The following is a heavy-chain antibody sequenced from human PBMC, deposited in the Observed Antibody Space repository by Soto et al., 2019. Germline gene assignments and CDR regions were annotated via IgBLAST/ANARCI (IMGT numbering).Heavy chain of an antibody. CDR2: IYYSGST. CDR1: GGSISSGDYY. D-gene: IGHD6-13*01. J-gene: IGHJ6*02. V-gene: IGHV4-30-4*01. CDR3: ARAANVAAAGSGYYYYYGMDV. Sequence: PSETLSLTCTVSGGSISSGDYYWSWIRQPPGKGREWIGYIYYSGSTYYNPSLKSRVTISVDTSKNQFSLKLSSVTAADTAVYYCARAANVAAAGSGYYYYYGMDVWGQGTTVTVSS.